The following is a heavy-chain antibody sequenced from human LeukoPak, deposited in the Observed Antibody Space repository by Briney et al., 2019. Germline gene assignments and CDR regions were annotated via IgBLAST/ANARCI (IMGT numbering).Heavy chain of an antibody. V-gene: IGHV1-8*01. D-gene: IGHD6-13*01. Sequence: GASVKVSCKASGYTFTSYDINWVRQATGQGLEWVGWMNPNSGNTGYAQKFQGRVTMTRNTSISTAYMELSSLRSEDTAVYYCVRYYSSSWYYGMDVWGQGTTVTVSS. CDR2: MNPNSGNT. CDR3: VRYYSSSWYYGMDV. CDR1: GYTFTSYD. J-gene: IGHJ6*02.